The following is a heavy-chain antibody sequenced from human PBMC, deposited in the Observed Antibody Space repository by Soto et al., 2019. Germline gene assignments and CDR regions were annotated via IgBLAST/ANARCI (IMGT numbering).Heavy chain of an antibody. CDR1: GGSISSGDYY. V-gene: IGHV4-30-4*01. J-gene: IGHJ5*02. D-gene: IGHD3-16*01. CDR2: IYYSGST. Sequence: PSETLSLTCTVSGGSISSGDYYWSWIRQPPGKGLEWIGYIYYSGSTFYNPYLRNGVTISLDTSKIKFSQKLSSVTAADTAVYYCVREGDDNWFDPWGQGTLVTVSS. CDR3: VREGDDNWFDP.